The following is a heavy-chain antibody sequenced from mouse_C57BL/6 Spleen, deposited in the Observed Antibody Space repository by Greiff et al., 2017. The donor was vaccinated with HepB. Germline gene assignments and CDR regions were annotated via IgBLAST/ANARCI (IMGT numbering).Heavy chain of an antibody. CDR2: INPGSGGT. V-gene: IGHV1-54*01. CDR3: ARRGGPGYFDV. CDR1: GYAFTNYL. Sequence: QVQLKESGAELVRPGTSVKVSCKASGYAFTNYLIEWVKQRPGQGLEWIGVINPGSGGTNYNEKFKGKATLTADKSSSTAYMQLSSLTSEDSAVYFCARRGGPGYFDVWGTGTTVTVSS. J-gene: IGHJ1*03.